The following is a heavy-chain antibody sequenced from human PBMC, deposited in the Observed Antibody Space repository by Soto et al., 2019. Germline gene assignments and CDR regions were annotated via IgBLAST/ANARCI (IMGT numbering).Heavy chain of an antibody. CDR1: GFTFSSYW. CDR2: INSDGSST. D-gene: IGHD1-20*01. Sequence: GGSLRLSCAASGFTFSSYWMHWVRQAPGKGLVWVSRINSDGSSTSYADSVKGRFTISRDNAKNTLYLQMNSLRAEDTAVYYCAREKGINYYYYYGMDVWGQGTTVTVSS. J-gene: IGHJ6*01. CDR3: AREKGINYYYYYGMDV. V-gene: IGHV3-74*01.